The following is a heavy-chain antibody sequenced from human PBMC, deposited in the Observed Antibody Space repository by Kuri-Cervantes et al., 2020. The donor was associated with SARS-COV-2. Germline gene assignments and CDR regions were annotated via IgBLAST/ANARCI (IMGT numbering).Heavy chain of an antibody. V-gene: IGHV4-59*01. D-gene: IGHD2-2*01. J-gene: IGHJ6*02. CDR1: GDSISPYY. Sequence: SETLSLTCSVSGDSISPYYWTWIRQPPGKGLEWIGLVYYSGSVNYNPSLMSRLTISVDKSKNQVSLKLTSVTAADTAVYYCARSAAAFYGMDVWGQGTTVTVSS. CDR2: VYYSGSV. CDR3: ARSAAAFYGMDV.